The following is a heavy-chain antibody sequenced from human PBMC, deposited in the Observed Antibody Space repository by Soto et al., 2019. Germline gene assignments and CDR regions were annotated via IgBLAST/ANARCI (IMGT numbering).Heavy chain of an antibody. D-gene: IGHD5-18*01. CDR3: ARGLLDSYGFYYFDY. V-gene: IGHV1-69*13. J-gene: IGHJ4*02. CDR1: GGTFSSYA. Sequence: EASVKVSCKASGGTFSSYAISWVRQAPGQGLEWMGGIIPIFGTANYAQKFQGRVTITADESTSTAYMELSSLRSEDTAVYYCARGLLDSYGFYYFDYWGQGTLVTVSS. CDR2: IIPIFGTA.